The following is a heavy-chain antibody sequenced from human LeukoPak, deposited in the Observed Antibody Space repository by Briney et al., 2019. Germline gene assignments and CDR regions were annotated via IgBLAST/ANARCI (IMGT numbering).Heavy chain of an antibody. D-gene: IGHD3-22*01. J-gene: IGHJ5*02. Sequence: GGSLRLSCAASGFTFSSYAMSWVRQAPGKGLEWVSAISGSGGSTYYADSVKGRFTISRDNSKNMLYLQMNSLRAEDTAVYYCAKRITMIVVVSRYNWFDPWGQGTLVTVSS. CDR3: AKRITMIVVVSRYNWFDP. CDR2: ISGSGGST. V-gene: IGHV3-23*01. CDR1: GFTFSSYA.